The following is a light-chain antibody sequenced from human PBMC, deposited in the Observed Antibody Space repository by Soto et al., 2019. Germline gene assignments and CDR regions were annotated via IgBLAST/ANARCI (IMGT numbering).Light chain of an antibody. V-gene: IGLV2-8*01. CDR1: SSDVGGYNY. CDR3: SSFSGSFYWV. J-gene: IGLJ2*01. CDR2: EVS. Sequence: QSVLNQPPSASGSPGQSVTISCTGTSSDVGGYNYVSWYQQHPGKAPKRMIYEVSKRPSGVPDRFSGSKSGNTASLTVSGLQAEDEADYYCSSFSGSFYWVFGGGTKLTVL.